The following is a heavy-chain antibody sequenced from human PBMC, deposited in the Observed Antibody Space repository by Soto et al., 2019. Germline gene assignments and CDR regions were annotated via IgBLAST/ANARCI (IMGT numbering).Heavy chain of an antibody. Sequence: QVQLQESGPGLVKPSQTLSLTCTVSGGSISSTGYFWTWIRQHPGKGLEWIGDIFYSGSTFHNPSLKSRVTISVDTSKNQFSLELSSVTAADTAVYYCAREAGSGDYFDYWGQGTLVTLSS. CDR1: GGSISSTGYF. V-gene: IGHV4-31*03. D-gene: IGHD1-26*01. CDR2: IFYSGST. CDR3: AREAGSGDYFDY. J-gene: IGHJ4*02.